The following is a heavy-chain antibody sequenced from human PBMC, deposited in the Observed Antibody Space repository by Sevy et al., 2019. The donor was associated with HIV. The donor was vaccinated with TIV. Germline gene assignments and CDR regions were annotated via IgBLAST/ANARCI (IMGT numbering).Heavy chain of an antibody. CDR1: GFTFSSYW. J-gene: IGHJ4*02. V-gene: IGHV3-74*01. D-gene: IGHD5-18*01. CDR3: ARGRLRGYSYGFPDY. CDR2: INSDESST. Sequence: GGSLRLSCAASGFTFSSYWMHWVRQAPGKGLVWVSRINSDESSTSYADSVKGRFTISRDNAKNTLYLQMNSLRAEDTAVYYCARGRLRGYSYGFPDYWGQGTLVTVSS.